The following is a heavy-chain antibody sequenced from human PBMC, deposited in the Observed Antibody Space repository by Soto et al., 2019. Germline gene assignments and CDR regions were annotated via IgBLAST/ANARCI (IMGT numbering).Heavy chain of an antibody. CDR3: ARGPSYSDYSNDWFFDA. CDR1: GFTFSGYW. Sequence: GGSLRLSCAASGFTFSGYWMTWVRQAPGKGLEWVADIKKDGTEKYYVDSVKGRFTISRDNDKKSVYLQMNGLTVEDTAVYRCARGPSYSDYSNDWFFDAWGQGTTVTVSS. J-gene: IGHJ6*02. CDR2: IKKDGTEK. V-gene: IGHV3-7*03. D-gene: IGHD3-9*01.